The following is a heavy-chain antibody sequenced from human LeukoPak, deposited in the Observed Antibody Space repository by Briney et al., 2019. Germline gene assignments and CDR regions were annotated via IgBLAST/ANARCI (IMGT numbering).Heavy chain of an antibody. CDR1: GFTFSSYG. J-gene: IGHJ4*02. V-gene: IGHV3-30*18. CDR3: AEGPRIAVAGIDY. Sequence: GRSLRLSCAASGFTFSSYGMHWVRQAPGKGLEWVAVISYDGSNKYYADSVKGRFTISRDNSKNTLYLQMNSLRAEDTAVYYCAEGPRIAVAGIDYWGQGTLVTVSS. CDR2: ISYDGSNK. D-gene: IGHD6-19*01.